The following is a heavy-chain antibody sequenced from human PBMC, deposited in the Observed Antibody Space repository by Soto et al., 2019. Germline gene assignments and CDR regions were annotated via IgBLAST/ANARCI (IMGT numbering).Heavy chain of an antibody. CDR1: GGSISSSSITYY. CDR2: IHSSGSA. V-gene: IGHV4-39*01. D-gene: IGHD6-19*01. J-gene: IGHJ5*02. CDR3: ARRPRAVAGMDNWFDP. Sequence: QLQLQESGPGLVKPSETLSLTCTVSGGSISSSSITYYWGWIRQPPGKGPEWIGGIHSSGSAYYNPSLKSRGTISIDVSKDEFSLKLSSVTAADTAVYYCARRPRAVAGMDNWFDPWGQGILVTVSS.